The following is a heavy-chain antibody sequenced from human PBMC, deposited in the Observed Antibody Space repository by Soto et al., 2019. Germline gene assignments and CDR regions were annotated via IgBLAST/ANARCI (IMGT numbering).Heavy chain of an antibody. D-gene: IGHD3-10*01. CDR3: ARDGYDGSGSPFPAY. CDR2: VYYLGST. J-gene: IGHJ4*02. Sequence: SETLSLTCTVSGGPMSEYFWSWIRQSPGKGLEWIGYVYYLGSTDYNPSLKSRVMISVDASKRQFSLKLSSVTVADTAIYYCARDGYDGSGSPFPAYWGPGIQVTVSS. V-gene: IGHV4-59*01. CDR1: GGPMSEYF.